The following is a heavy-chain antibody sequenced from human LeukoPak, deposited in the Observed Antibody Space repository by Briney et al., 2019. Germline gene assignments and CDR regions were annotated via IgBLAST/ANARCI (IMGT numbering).Heavy chain of an antibody. Sequence: SETLSITCTGSGGSISGYYWSWIRQPPGKGLERIWYISYSGNTNYDPSLKSRVTISVATSNNQFSLKLSSVTAADTAVYYCARFPPSVTTHTAMATGYFDYWGQGTLVTVSS. CDR3: ARFPPSVTTHTAMATGYFDY. CDR2: ISYSGNT. J-gene: IGHJ4*02. V-gene: IGHV4-59*12. CDR1: GGSISGYY. D-gene: IGHD5-18*01.